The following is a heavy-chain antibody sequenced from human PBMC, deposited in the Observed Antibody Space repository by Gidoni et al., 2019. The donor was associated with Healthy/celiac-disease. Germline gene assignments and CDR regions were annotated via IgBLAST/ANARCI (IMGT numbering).Heavy chain of an antibody. CDR1: GFTFSSYS. D-gene: IGHD3-22*01. J-gene: IGHJ6*02. CDR3: ARDPDYYDSSGPRQYYGMDV. Sequence: EVQLVESGGGLVKPGGSLRLSCAASGFTFSSYSMNWVRQAPGKGLEWVSSISSSSSYIYYADSVKGRFTISRDNAKNSLYLQMNSLRAEDTAVYYCARDPDYYDSSGPRQYYGMDVWGQGTTVTVSS. V-gene: IGHV3-21*01. CDR2: ISSSSSYI.